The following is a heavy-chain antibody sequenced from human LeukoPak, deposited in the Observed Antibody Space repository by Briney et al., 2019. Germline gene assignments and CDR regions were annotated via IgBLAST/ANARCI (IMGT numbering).Heavy chain of an antibody. Sequence: PSETLSLTCAVSGGSISSGGYSWSWIRQPPGKGLEWVAVISYDGSNKYYADSVKGRFTISRDNSRNTLYLQMNSLRAEDTAVYYCARDREAGTSYFDYWGQGTLVTVSS. CDR2: ISYDGSNK. CDR3: ARDREAGTSYFDY. D-gene: IGHD6-19*01. V-gene: IGHV3-30-3*01. CDR1: GGSISSGG. J-gene: IGHJ4*02.